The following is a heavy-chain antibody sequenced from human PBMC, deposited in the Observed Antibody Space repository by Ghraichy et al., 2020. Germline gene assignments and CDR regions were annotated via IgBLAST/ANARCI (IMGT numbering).Heavy chain of an antibody. D-gene: IGHD3-22*01. Sequence: GGSLRLSCAASGFTFDDYGMSWVRQAPGKGLEWVSGINWNGGSTGYADSVKGRFTISRDNAKNSLYLQMNSLRAEDTALYHCARNYYDSSGDAIDSYYYYYMDVWGKGTTVTVSS. V-gene: IGHV3-20*01. CDR2: INWNGGST. J-gene: IGHJ6*03. CDR1: GFTFDDYG. CDR3: ARNYYDSSGDAIDSYYYYYMDV.